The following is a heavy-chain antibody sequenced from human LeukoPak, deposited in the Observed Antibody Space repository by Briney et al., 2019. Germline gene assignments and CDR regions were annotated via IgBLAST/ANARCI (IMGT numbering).Heavy chain of an antibody. D-gene: IGHD6-19*01. CDR2: TYYRSKWYN. J-gene: IGHJ6*03. Sequence: SQTLSLTCAISGDSVSSNSAAWNWIRQSPSRGLEWLGRTYYRSKWYNDYAVSVKSRITINPDTSKNQFSLQLNSVTPEDTAVYYCARGYSSGWFWSLDYYYMDVWGKGTTVTVSS. CDR1: GDSVSSNSAA. CDR3: ARGYSSGWFWSLDYYYMDV. V-gene: IGHV6-1*01.